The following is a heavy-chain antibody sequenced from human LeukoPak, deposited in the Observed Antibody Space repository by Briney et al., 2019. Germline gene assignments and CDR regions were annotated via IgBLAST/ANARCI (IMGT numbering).Heavy chain of an antibody. CDR3: ARTDTAMVAMYYFDY. D-gene: IGHD5-18*01. CDR2: ISSSSSYI. Sequence: GGPLRVSCAASGFTFSSYSMNWVRQAPGKGLEWVSSISSSSSYIYYADSVKGRFTISRDNAKNSLYLQMNSLRAEDTAVYYCARTDTAMVAMYYFDYWGQGTLVTVSS. CDR1: GFTFSSYS. J-gene: IGHJ4*02. V-gene: IGHV3-21*01.